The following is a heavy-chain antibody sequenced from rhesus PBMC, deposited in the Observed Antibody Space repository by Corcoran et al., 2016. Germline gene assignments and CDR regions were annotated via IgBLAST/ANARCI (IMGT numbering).Heavy chain of an antibody. CDR3: ARRYWGDEYVEF. D-gene: IGHD3-34*01. Sequence: QLQLQESGSGLVKPSETLSLTCAVSGGSISSNYWSWTRQPPGKGLAWIGRISGRVGCPDLNPAPQSRVTISTDSSKNPFPLRLGAVTAADTAVYCCARRYWGDEYVEFWGQGPLVTVAS. CDR2: ISGRVGCP. V-gene: IGHV4-173*01. CDR1: GGSISSNY. J-gene: IGHJ1*01.